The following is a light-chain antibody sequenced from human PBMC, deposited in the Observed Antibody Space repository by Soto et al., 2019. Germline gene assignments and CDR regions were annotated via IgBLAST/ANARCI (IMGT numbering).Light chain of an antibody. Sequence: DIQMSQSPSTLSASVGDRVTITCRASLSLTRWLAWYQQKPGRAPKLLIYETSILQSGVPSRFSGSGSGTDFALTISGVQPDDIATYYCQQYSTFWTFGQGTRVEVK. CDR2: ETS. V-gene: IGKV1-5*03. CDR1: LSLTRW. CDR3: QQYSTFWT. J-gene: IGKJ1*01.